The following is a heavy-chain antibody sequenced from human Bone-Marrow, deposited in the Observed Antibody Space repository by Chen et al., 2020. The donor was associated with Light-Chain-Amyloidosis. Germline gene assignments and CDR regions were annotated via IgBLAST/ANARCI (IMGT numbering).Heavy chain of an antibody. D-gene: IGHD5-12*01. CDR3: LGRTYYGYADH. CDR2: IFPADPDT. V-gene: IGHV5-51*01. CDR1: GYNFATYW. J-gene: IGHJ5*02. Sequence: EVQLVQSGAAVRKPGESLKISCQGSGYNFATYWIGWVRQMPGKGLEWMGVIFPADPDTKYSPSLEGQFPTAAAKSNTPPYLKWGSLVASATARYYGLGRTYYGYADHGGQEPLVTV.